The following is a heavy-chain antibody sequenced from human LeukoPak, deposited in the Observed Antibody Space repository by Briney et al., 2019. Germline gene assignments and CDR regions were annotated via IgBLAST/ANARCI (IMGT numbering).Heavy chain of an antibody. CDR3: ARGIVVVPAARYNWFDP. V-gene: IGHV3-21*01. J-gene: IGHJ5*02. CDR1: GFTFSSYS. Sequence: GGSLRLSCAASGFTFSSYSMNWVRQAPGKGLEWVSSISSSSSYIYYADSVKGRFTISRDNAKNSLYLQMNSLRAEDTAVYYCARGIVVVPAARYNWFDPWGQGTLVTVSS. CDR2: ISSSSSYI. D-gene: IGHD2-2*01.